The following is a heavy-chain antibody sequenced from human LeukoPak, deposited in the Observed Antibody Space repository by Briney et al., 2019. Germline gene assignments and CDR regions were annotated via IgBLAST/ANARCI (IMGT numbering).Heavy chain of an antibody. CDR2: IYYSGST. D-gene: IGHD6-13*01. Sequence: SETLSLTCTVSGDSISSSTYYWGWIRQPPGKGLEWIGSIYYSGSTYYNPSLKSRVTISVDTSKNQFSLNLSSVTAADTAVYYCARLRYSSSWSLFDYWGQGTLLTVSS. CDR1: GDSISSSTYY. V-gene: IGHV4-39*01. J-gene: IGHJ4*02. CDR3: ARLRYSSSWSLFDY.